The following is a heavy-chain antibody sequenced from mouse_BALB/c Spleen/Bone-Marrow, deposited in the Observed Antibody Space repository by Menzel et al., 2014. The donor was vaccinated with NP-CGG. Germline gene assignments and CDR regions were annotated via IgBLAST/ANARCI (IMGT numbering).Heavy chain of an antibody. V-gene: IGHV2-2*02. CDR2: IWSGGNT. J-gene: IGHJ4*01. Sequence: VKLMESGPGLVQPSQSLSITCTVSGFSLTTYGVHWVRQSPGKSLEWLGVIWSGGNTDYNAAFISRLSISKDNSKSQVFFKMNSLHANDTAIYYCARNSRIYYDYEGYAMDYWGQGTSVTVSS. D-gene: IGHD2-4*01. CDR1: GFSLTTYG. CDR3: ARNSRIYYDYEGYAMDY.